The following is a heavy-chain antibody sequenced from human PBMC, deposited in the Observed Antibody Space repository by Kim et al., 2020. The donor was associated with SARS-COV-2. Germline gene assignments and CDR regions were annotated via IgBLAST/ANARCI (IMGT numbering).Heavy chain of an antibody. J-gene: IGHJ4*02. CDR3: ARGRPDAGYTYVPGS. CDR1: GYTFTSYY. Sequence: ASVKVSCKTSGYTFTSYYMHWVRQVPGQGLEWMGRINPSGGRTSYGQKFQGRVTMTRDTSTSTVYMELSSLRSEDTAVYYCARGRPDAGYTYVPGSWGQGTLLTVSS. CDR2: INPSGGRT. V-gene: IGHV1-46*01. D-gene: IGHD5-18*01.